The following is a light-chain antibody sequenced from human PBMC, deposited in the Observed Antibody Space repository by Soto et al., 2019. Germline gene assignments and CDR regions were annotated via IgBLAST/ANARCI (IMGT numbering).Light chain of an antibody. CDR1: QGISSF. CDR3: QQLNSYPLT. CDR2: AAS. V-gene: IGKV1-9*01. J-gene: IGKJ1*01. Sequence: DIQLTQSPPFLSASVGDRVTITCRASQGISSFLAWYQQKPGKAPKLLIYAASTLQSGVPSRFIGSGSGTEFTLTISPLQPEDFATYDCQQLNSYPLTFGQGTKVEIK.